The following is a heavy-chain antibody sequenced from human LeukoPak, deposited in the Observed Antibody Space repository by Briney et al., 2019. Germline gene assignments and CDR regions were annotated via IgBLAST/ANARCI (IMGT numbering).Heavy chain of an antibody. CDR3: ARAGYYDFWSGYYSGFDY. V-gene: IGHV4-31*03. Sequence: PSQTLSLTCTVSGGSISSGGYYWSWIRQHPGKGLEWIGYIYYSGSTYYNPSLKSRVTISVDTSKNQFSLKLSSVTAADTAVYYCARAGYYDFWSGYYSGFDYWGQGTLVTVSS. D-gene: IGHD3-3*01. CDR1: GGSISSGGYY. J-gene: IGHJ4*02. CDR2: IYYSGST.